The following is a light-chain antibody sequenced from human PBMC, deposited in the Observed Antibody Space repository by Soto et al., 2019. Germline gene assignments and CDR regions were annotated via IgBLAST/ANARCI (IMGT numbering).Light chain of an antibody. CDR2: DVN. CDR1: SSDVGGYNL. CDR3: SSYTSSSTLPYV. Sequence: QSALTQPASVSGSPGQSITISCTGTSSDVGGYNLVSWYQQYPDKAPKLMIFDVNTRPSGVSNRFSGSKSGNTASLTISGLQAEDEADYYCSSYTSSSTLPYVFGTGTKLIVL. J-gene: IGLJ1*01. V-gene: IGLV2-14*01.